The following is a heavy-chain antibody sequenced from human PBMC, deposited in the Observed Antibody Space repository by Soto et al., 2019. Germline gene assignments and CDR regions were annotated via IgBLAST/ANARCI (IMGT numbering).Heavy chain of an antibody. D-gene: IGHD6-13*01. V-gene: IGHV4-34*01. Sequence: QVQLQQWGAGLLKPSETLSLTCAVYGGSFSGYYWSWIRQPPGKGLEWIGEINHSGSTHYNPSLKSRVTISVDTSKNQFSLKLSSVTAADTAVYYCARWVGVNIAAARGHNWFDPWGQGTLVTVSS. CDR1: GGSFSGYY. CDR2: INHSGST. CDR3: ARWVGVNIAAARGHNWFDP. J-gene: IGHJ5*02.